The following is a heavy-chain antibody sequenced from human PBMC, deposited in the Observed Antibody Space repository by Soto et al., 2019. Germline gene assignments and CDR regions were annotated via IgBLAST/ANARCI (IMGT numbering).Heavy chain of an antibody. CDR3: AKSANYYGSGSYSDY. Sequence: GGSLRLSCAASGFTFSSYAMSWVRQAPGKGLEWVSAISGSGGSTYYADSVKGQFTISRDNSKNTLYLQMNSLRAEDTAVYYCAKSANYYGSGSYSDYWGQGTLVTVSS. CDR1: GFTFSSYA. J-gene: IGHJ4*02. CDR2: ISGSGGST. V-gene: IGHV3-23*01. D-gene: IGHD3-10*01.